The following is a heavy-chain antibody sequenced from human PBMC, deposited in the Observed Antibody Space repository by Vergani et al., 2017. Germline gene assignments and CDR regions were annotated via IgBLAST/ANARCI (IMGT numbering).Heavy chain of an antibody. CDR3: ARAISGSYSADAFDI. CDR2: IIPILGIA. J-gene: IGHJ3*02. V-gene: IGHV1-69*02. CDR1: GGTFSSYT. Sequence: QVQLVQSGAEVKKPGSSVKVSCKASGGTFSSYTISWVRQAPGQGLEWMGRIIPILGIANYAQKFQGRVTMTRDTSTSTVYMELSSLRSEDTAVYYCARAISGSYSADAFDIWGQGTMVTVSS. D-gene: IGHD1-26*01.